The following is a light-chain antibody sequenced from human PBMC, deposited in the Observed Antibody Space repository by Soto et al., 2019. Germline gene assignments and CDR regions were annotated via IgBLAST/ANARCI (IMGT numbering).Light chain of an antibody. CDR3: QQYNNWPPLT. V-gene: IGKV3-15*01. CDR1: QSVSGN. CDR2: GAS. Sequence: EIVMTQSPATLSVSPGERATLSCRASQSVSGNLAWYQQKPGQAPSLLIYGASTRATGIPARFSGSGSGTGFTLTISSLQSEDFAAYYCQQYNNWPPLTFGGGTKVEIK. J-gene: IGKJ4*01.